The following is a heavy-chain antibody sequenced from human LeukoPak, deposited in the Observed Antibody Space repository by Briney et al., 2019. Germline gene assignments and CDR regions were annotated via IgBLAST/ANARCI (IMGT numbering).Heavy chain of an antibody. CDR1: GFAFSNAW. CDR2: IKSKTDGGTT. Sequence: GGSLRLSCAASGFAFSNAWMSWVRQAPGKGLEWVGRIKSKTDGGTTDYAAPVKGRFTISRDDSKNTLYLQMNSLKTEDTAVYYCTTVPPYSSSSLYFDYWGQGTLVTVSS. V-gene: IGHV3-15*01. J-gene: IGHJ4*02. CDR3: TTVPPYSSSSLYFDY. D-gene: IGHD6-13*01.